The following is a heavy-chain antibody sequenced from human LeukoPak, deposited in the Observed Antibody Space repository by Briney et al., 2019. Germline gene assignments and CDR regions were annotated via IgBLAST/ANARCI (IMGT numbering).Heavy chain of an antibody. CDR1: GYTFTGYY. D-gene: IGHD6-13*01. CDR2: INPNSGGT. J-gene: IGHJ5*02. CDR3: ARARIAAAGIAFDP. V-gene: IGHV1-2*02. Sequence: GASVKVSCKASGYTFTGYYMHWVRQAPGQGLEWMGWINPNSGGTNYAQKFQGRVTMTRDTSISTAYMELSRLRSDDTAVYYCARARIAAAGIAFDPWGQGTLVTVSS.